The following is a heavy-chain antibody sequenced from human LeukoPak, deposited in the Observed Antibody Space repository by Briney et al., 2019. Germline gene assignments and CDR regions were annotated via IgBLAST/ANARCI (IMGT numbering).Heavy chain of an antibody. Sequence: PSETLSLTCTVFGYSITTGYYWGWIRQPPGKGLEWIGSIYHSGSTFYNPSLKSRVTISVDPSKNQISLRLSSVTAADTAVYYCARDQGIAAAGHSYYYMDVWGNGTTVTVSS. CDR2: IYHSGST. D-gene: IGHD6-13*01. CDR1: GYSITTGYY. CDR3: ARDQGIAAAGHSYYYMDV. V-gene: IGHV4-38-2*02. J-gene: IGHJ6*03.